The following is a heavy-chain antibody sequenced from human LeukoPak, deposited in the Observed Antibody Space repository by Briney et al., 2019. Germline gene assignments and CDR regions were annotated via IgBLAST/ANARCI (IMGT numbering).Heavy chain of an antibody. CDR2: INHSGST. J-gene: IGHJ4*02. CDR1: GGSFSGYY. CDR3: ARRAEYYDTSGYSSPFDN. D-gene: IGHD3-22*01. V-gene: IGHV4-34*01. Sequence: TSETLSLTCAVYGGSFSGYYWSWIRQPPGKGLEWIGEINHSGSTNYNPSLKSRVTISVDTSKKQFSLQLSSVTAADTAVYYCARRAEYYDTSGYSSPFDNWGQGTLVTVSS.